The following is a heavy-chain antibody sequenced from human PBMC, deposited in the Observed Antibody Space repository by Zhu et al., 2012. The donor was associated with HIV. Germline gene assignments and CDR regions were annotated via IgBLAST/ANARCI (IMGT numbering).Heavy chain of an antibody. J-gene: IGHJ3*02. CDR2: ISESGSYT. CDR3: VKDRITISAFDN. V-gene: IGHV3-23*01. Sequence: EVQLLESGGGLVQPGGSLRLSCAASGFTFTSYGMSWVRQAPGKGLEWVAGISESGSYTYHADSVKGRFTISRDKSKNTLYLQMSSLRAEDTAVYYCVKDRITISAFDNWGQGTMVTSLQ. CDR1: GFTFTSYG. D-gene: IGHD3-10*01.